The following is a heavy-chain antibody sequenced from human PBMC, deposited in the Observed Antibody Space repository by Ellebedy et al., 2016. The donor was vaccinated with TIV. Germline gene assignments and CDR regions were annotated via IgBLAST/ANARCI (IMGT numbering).Heavy chain of an antibody. CDR1: GYTFTGYY. CDR3: IGGVGRGRYTH. Sequence: ASVKVSCXASGYTFTGYYMHWVRQAPGQGLEWMGWINPNSGGTNYAQKFQGRVTMTRDTSISTAYMELGRLRSDDTAVYYCIGGVGRGRYTHWGQGTLVTVSS. J-gene: IGHJ4*02. CDR2: INPNSGGT. V-gene: IGHV1-2*02. D-gene: IGHD3-16*02.